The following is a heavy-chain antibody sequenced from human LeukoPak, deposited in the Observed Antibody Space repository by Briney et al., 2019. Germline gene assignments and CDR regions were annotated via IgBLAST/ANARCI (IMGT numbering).Heavy chain of an antibody. D-gene: IGHD3-22*01. V-gene: IGHV4-59*01. CDR2: IYYSGST. CDR1: GGSISSYY. Sequence: SETLSLTCTVSGGSISSYYWSWIRQPPGNGLEWIGYIYYSGSTNYNPSLKSRVTISVDTSKNQFSLKLSSVTAADTAVYYCATYYDSSGYYAFDIWGQGTMVTVSS. J-gene: IGHJ3*02. CDR3: ATYYDSSGYYAFDI.